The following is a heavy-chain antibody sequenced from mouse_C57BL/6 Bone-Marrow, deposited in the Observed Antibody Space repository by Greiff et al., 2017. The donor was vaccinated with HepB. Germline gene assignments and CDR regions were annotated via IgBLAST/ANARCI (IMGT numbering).Heavy chain of an antibody. CDR1: GFTFSSYA. Sequence: EVMLVESGGGLVKPGGSLKLSCAASGFTFSSYAMSWVRQTPAKRLEWVATISDGGSYTYYPDNVKGRFTISRDNAKNNLYLQMSHLKSEDTAMYYCARDALFTTVVEGFAYWGQGTLVTVSA. CDR3: ARDALFTTVVEGFAY. CDR2: ISDGGSYT. V-gene: IGHV5-4*01. J-gene: IGHJ3*01. D-gene: IGHD1-1*01.